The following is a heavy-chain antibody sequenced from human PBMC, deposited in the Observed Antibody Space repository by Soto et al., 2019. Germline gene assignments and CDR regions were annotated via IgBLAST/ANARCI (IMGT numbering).Heavy chain of an antibody. CDR1: GYTFTGYY. V-gene: IGHV1-2*02. J-gene: IGHJ4*02. D-gene: IGHD3-22*01. Sequence: VQLVQSGAEVKKPGASVKVSCKASGYTFTGYYMHWVRQAPGQGLEWMGWINPNSGGTNYAQKFQGRVTMTRDTSISTAYMELSRLRSDDTAVYYCAAYPMEYYYDSSGYYPEPFDYWGQGTLVTVSS. CDR3: AAYPMEYYYDSSGYYPEPFDY. CDR2: INPNSGGT.